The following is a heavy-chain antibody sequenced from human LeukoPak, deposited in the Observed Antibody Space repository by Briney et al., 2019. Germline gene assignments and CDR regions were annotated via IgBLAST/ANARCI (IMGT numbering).Heavy chain of an antibody. CDR1: GFTFNIYA. J-gene: IGHJ4*02. CDR2: ISYDGNNK. D-gene: IGHD3-22*01. V-gene: IGHV3-33*05. CDR3: GRGGAYYYDTSGYYFIDD. Sequence: GGSLRLSCAASGFTFNIYAMHWVRQAPGKGLEWVALISYDGNNKYYADSVKGRFTISRDNSNNTVYLQMDSLRVEDTAVYYCGRGGAYYYDTSGYYFIDDWGQGTLVTVSS.